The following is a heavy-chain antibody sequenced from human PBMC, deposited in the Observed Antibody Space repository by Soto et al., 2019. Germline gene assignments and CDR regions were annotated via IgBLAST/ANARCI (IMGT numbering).Heavy chain of an antibody. J-gene: IGHJ3*01. CDR1: GYSFTSYW. CDR3: ESGVNYASTGYYAFDL. Sequence: GESLKISCKGSGYSFTSYWISWVRQMPGKGLEWMGRIDPSDSYTNYSPSFQGHVTISADKSISTAYLQWSSLKASDTAMYYCESGVNYASTGYYAFDLWGQGTMVTVSS. V-gene: IGHV5-10-1*01. CDR2: IDPSDSYT. D-gene: IGHD3-22*01.